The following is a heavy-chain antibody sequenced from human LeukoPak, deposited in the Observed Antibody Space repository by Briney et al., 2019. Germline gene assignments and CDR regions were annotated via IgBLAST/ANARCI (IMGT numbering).Heavy chain of an antibody. CDR3: AKAGGYYDFWSGCDFDY. D-gene: IGHD3-3*01. J-gene: IGHJ4*02. Sequence: GGSLRPSCAASGIAFSRFAMSWVRQAPGKGLEWVSGISWNSGSIGYADSVKGRFTISRDNAKNSLYLQMNSLRAEDTALYYCAKAGGYYDFWSGCDFDYWGQGTLVTVSS. CDR2: ISWNSGSI. V-gene: IGHV3-9*01. CDR1: GIAFSRFA.